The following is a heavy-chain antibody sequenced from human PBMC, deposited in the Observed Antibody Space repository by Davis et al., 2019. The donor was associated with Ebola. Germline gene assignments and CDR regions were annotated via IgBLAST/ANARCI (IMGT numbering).Heavy chain of an antibody. CDR2: IYWDDDK. Sequence: SGPTLVQPTQPFMLICSFSGFSLTTTGLGVGWIRQSPGKALEWLALIYWDDDKQYSSSLKSRLTISKDTSKNQVVLTMTNMDPIDTATYYCAHKAYGSLSNWFGPWGQGTLVTVSS. J-gene: IGHJ5*02. CDR3: AHKAYGSLSNWFGP. V-gene: IGHV2-5*02. D-gene: IGHD4-17*01. CDR1: GFSLTTTGLG.